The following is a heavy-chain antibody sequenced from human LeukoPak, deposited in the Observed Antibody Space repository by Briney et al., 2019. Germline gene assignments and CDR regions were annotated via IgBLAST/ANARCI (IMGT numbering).Heavy chain of an antibody. CDR2: IYHSGST. J-gene: IGHJ4*02. CDR3: ARGPAYSGYDWGYFDY. V-gene: IGHV4-30-2*01. Sequence: SETLSLTCAVSGGSISSGGYSWSWTRQPPGKGLEWIGYIYHSGSTYYNPSLKSRVTISVDTSKNQFSLKLSSVTAADTAVYYCARGPAYSGYDWGYFDYWGQGTLVTVSS. CDR1: GGSISSGGYS. D-gene: IGHD5-12*01.